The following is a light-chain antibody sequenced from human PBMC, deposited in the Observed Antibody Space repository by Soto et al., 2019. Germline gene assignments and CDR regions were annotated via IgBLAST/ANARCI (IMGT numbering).Light chain of an antibody. CDR3: HQRSNWPPLT. CDR2: DAS. J-gene: IGKJ4*01. Sequence: EIVLTQSPATLSLSPGERATLSCRASQSVGGYLDWYQQKPVQAPRLLIYDASNRASGIPARFSGSGSGTDFTLTISSLEPEDLAVYYCHQRSNWPPLTFGGGTKVEIK. CDR1: QSVGGY. V-gene: IGKV3-11*01.